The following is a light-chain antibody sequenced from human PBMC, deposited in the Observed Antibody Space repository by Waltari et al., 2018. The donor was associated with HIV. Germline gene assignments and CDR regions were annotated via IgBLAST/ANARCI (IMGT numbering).Light chain of an antibody. CDR3: AAWDNSLGAWL. Sequence: QSVLTQPPSASGTPGQTVTIPCSGSTPNIGSNYVYWFPQFPGTAPRLLIYKNDQRPSGVPDRFSGSKSGTSASLAISWLRSEDEADYYCAAWDNSLGAWLFGGGAKLTVL. CDR2: KND. J-gene: IGLJ3*02. V-gene: IGLV1-47*01. CDR1: TPNIGSNY.